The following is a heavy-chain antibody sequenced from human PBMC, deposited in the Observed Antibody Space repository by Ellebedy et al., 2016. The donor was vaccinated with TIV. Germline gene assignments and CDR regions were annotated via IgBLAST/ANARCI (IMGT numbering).Heavy chain of an antibody. D-gene: IGHD5-12*01. CDR2: IYYSGST. J-gene: IGHJ3*02. CDR3: ARGQSGYGVLEM. V-gene: IGHV4-39*07. Sequence: WIRQPPGKGLEWIGSIYYSGSTYYNPSLKSRVTISVDTSQKQFSLKLSSVTAADTAVYYCARGQSGYGVLEMWGQGTMVTVSS.